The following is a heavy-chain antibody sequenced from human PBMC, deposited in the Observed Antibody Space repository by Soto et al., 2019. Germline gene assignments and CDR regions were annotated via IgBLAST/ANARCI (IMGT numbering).Heavy chain of an antibody. J-gene: IGHJ4*01. CDR1: GFTFSNYW. CDR2: IIVDGLYT. D-gene: IGHD3-10*01. Sequence: EVQLVESGGGLVQPGGSLILSCAASGFTFSNYWMVWVRHAPRKGLVWVSRIIVDGLYTTYADSVKGRFTISRDNAKNPVYLQMNSLRVEDTAVYYCARGILGSGTANDHWGHGTLVTVSS. CDR3: ARGILGSGTANDH. V-gene: IGHV3-74*03.